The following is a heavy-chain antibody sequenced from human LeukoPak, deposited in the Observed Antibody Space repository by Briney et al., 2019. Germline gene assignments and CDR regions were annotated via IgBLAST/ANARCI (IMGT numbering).Heavy chain of an antibody. CDR2: INHSGST. Sequence: SETLSLTCAVYGGSFSGYYWSWIRQPPGKGLEWIGEINHSGSTNYNPSLKSRVTISVDTSKNQFSLKLSSVTAADTAVYYCAIGGKIPYYYGMDVWGQGTTVTVSS. J-gene: IGHJ6*02. CDR3: AIGGKIPYYYGMDV. CDR1: GGSFSGYY. V-gene: IGHV4-34*01. D-gene: IGHD3-3*01.